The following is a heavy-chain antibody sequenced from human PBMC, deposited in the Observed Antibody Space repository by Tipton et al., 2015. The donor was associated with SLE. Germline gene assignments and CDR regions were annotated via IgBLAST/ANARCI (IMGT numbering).Heavy chain of an antibody. V-gene: IGHV4-34*01. D-gene: IGHD5/OR15-5a*01. CDR1: GGSFSAYF. J-gene: IGHJ4*02. Sequence: TLSLTCTVHGGSFSAYFWTWIRQPPGKGREWIGDIDDSGSTNYNPSLKSRVTISVDTSKNQFSLKLNSVTAADTAVYYCARGRAVPSVFDYWGQGTLVTVSS. CDR2: IDDSGST. CDR3: ARGRAVPSVFDY.